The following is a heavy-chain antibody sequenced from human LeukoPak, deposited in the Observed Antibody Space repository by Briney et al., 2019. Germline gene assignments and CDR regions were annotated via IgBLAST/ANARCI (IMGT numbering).Heavy chain of an antibody. V-gene: IGHV4-59*08. Sequence: SETLSLTCTVSGGSISSYYWSWIRQPAGKGLEWIGYIYNSGSTNYSPSLKSRVTISVDTSKNQFSLKLSSVTAADTAVYYCARVRPGAWQPIDNWGQGTLVTVSS. CDR3: ARVRPGAWQPIDN. D-gene: IGHD3-10*01. CDR2: IYNSGST. J-gene: IGHJ4*02. CDR1: GGSISSYY.